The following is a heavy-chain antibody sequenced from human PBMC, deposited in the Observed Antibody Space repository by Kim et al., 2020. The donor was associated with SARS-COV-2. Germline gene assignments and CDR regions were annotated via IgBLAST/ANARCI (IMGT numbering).Heavy chain of an antibody. CDR3: TKRAATGAGPYYYDS. D-gene: IGHD2-15*01. CDR1: GFTFSNYA. V-gene: IGHV3-23*01. Sequence: GGSLRLSCAVSGFTFSNYAMSWVRQAPGKRLEWVAGIGAGHDAYYRDSVRGRFTISRDHSDNTLYLQMNSLRAVDAAVYHCTKRAATGAGPYYYDSWGPGTLVTVSS. CDR2: IGAGHDA. J-gene: IGHJ4*02.